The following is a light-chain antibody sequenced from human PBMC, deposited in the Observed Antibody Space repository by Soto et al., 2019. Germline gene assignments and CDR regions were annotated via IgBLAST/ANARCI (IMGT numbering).Light chain of an antibody. Sequence: QSVLTQPRSVSGSPGQSVTISCTGTSSYVGGYNYVSWYQQHPGKAPKLIISEVTNRPSGVSDRFSGSKSGNTASLTISGLQAEDEADYYCASLTTTNFVFGSGTKVTVL. J-gene: IGLJ1*01. CDR2: EVT. V-gene: IGLV2-11*01. CDR3: ASLTTTNFV. CDR1: SSYVGGYNY.